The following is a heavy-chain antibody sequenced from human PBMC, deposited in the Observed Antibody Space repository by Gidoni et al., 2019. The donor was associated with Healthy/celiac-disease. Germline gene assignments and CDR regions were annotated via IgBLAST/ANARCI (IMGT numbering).Heavy chain of an antibody. V-gene: IGHV3-33*01. D-gene: IGHD6-6*01. CDR2: IWYDGSNK. CDR3: ARPKDPSIAAHTCGYFDY. Sequence: QVQLVESGGGVVQPGRSLSLSCAASGFTFSSSGMHWVRQAPGKGLDGVAVIWYDGSNKYYADSGKGRVTISRDNSKNTLYLQMNSLRAEDTAVYYCARPKDPSIAAHTCGYFDYWGQGTLVTVSS. CDR1: GFTFSSSG. J-gene: IGHJ4*02.